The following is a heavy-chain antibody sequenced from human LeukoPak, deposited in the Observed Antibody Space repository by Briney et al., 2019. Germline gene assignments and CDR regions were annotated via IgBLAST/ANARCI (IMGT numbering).Heavy chain of an antibody. CDR2: INPNSGGT. J-gene: IGHJ3*02. Sequence: GASVKVSCTASGYTFTRYYMHWVRQAPGQALEWMGWINPNSGGTNYAQKFQGRVTMTRDTSIRTAYVALSRLRSDDTAVYYFARDLARLVFNDAFDIWGQGTMVTVSS. V-gene: IGHV1-2*02. CDR3: ARDLARLVFNDAFDI. D-gene: IGHD3-9*01. CDR1: GYTFTRYY.